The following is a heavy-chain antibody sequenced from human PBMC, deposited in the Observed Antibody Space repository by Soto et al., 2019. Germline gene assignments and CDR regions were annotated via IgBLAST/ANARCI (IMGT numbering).Heavy chain of an antibody. D-gene: IGHD5-18*01. J-gene: IGHJ6*02. V-gene: IGHV3-23*01. CDR2: ISGSGGST. Sequence: GGSLRLSCAASGFTFSSYAMSWVRQAPGKGLEWVSAISGSGGSTYYADSVKGRFTISRDNSKNTLYLQMNSLRAEDTAVYYSAKDTAMAPVYGMDVWGQGTTVTVSS. CDR1: GFTFSSYA. CDR3: AKDTAMAPVYGMDV.